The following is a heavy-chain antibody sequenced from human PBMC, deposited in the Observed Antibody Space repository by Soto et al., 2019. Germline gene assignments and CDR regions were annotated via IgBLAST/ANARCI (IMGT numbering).Heavy chain of an antibody. CDR1: GGTFSSYA. J-gene: IGHJ4*02. D-gene: IGHD6-13*01. Sequence: ASVKVSCKASGGTFSSYAISWVRQAPGQGLEWMGGIIPIFGTANYAQKFQGRVTITADESTSTAYMELSSLRSEDTAVYYCDRHKMILAAAGRGFDYWGQGTLATVSS. CDR2: IIPIFGTA. CDR3: DRHKMILAAAGRGFDY. V-gene: IGHV1-69*13.